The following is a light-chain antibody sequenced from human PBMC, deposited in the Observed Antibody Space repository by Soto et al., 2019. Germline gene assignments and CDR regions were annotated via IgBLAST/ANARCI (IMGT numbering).Light chain of an antibody. CDR1: SSDVGGYNY. CDR2: DVS. V-gene: IGLV2-14*01. Sequence: QSVLTQPASVSGSPGQSITISCTGTSSDVGGYNYVSWYQQHPGKAPKFMIYDVSNRPSGVSNRFSGSKSGNTASLTISGLQAEDVADYYCCSYTTSNTRQIAFGTGTKVTV. CDR3: CSYTTSNTRQIA. J-gene: IGLJ1*01.